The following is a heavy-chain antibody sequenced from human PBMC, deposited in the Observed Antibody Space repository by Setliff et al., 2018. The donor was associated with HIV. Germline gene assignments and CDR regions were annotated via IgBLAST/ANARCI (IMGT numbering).Heavy chain of an antibody. J-gene: IGHJ6*03. D-gene: IGHD3-10*01. Sequence: PSETLSLTCSVSGGTISSSSYYWGWIRQPPGKGLEWIGNIYSSGNTYYNPSLKSRLTMSVDTSKNQLSLKLSSVTAADTAVYYCASLDGSESPYIYYYYMDVWGEGTAVTVSS. CDR1: GGTISSSSYY. CDR3: ASLDGSESPYIYYYYMDV. V-gene: IGHV4-39*01. CDR2: IYSSGNT.